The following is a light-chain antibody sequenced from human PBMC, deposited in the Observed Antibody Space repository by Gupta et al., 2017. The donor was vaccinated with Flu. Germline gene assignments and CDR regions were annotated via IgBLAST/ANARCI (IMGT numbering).Light chain of an antibody. J-gene: IGKJ2*01. V-gene: IGKV1-39*01. CDR2: GAS. Sequence: VARVTITCRESQTISSFVTWYQQKPGTAPRLLIYGASSLQIGVPSRFSGSGSGTDFTLTSRSLQPEDFEMYYCQQSYSTPRTFGQGTKLEIK. CDR3: QQSYSTPRT. CDR1: QTISSF.